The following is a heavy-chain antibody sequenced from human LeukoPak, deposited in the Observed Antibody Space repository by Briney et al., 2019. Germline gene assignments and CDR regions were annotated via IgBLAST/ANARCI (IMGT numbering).Heavy chain of an antibody. D-gene: IGHD1-1*01. CDR1: GFTFSSYG. Sequence: GGSLRLSCAASGFTFSSYGMHWVRQAPGKGLEWVAVIWYDGSNKYYADSVKGRFTISRDNSKNTLYLQMNSLRAEDTAVYYCAFSRSGLERRQIDHWGQGTLVTVSS. J-gene: IGHJ4*02. CDR3: AFSRSGLERRQIDH. CDR2: IWYDGSNK. V-gene: IGHV3-33*01.